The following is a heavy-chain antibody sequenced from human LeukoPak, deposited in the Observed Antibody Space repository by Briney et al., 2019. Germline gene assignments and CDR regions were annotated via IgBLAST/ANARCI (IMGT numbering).Heavy chain of an antibody. J-gene: IGHJ6*02. Sequence: GGSLRLSCAASGFTFSSYAMHWVRQAPGKGLEWGAVISYDGSNKYYADSVKGRFTISRDNSKNTLYLQMNSLRAEDTAVYYCARDPPSRYCSSTSCYSYYYGMDVWGQGTTVTVSS. CDR3: ARDPPSRYCSSTSCYSYYYGMDV. V-gene: IGHV3-30*04. D-gene: IGHD2-2*02. CDR1: GFTFSSYA. CDR2: ISYDGSNK.